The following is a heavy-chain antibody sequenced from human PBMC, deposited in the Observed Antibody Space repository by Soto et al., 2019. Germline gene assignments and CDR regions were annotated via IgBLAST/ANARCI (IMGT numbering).Heavy chain of an antibody. CDR3: AHRSIAARGGAFDI. D-gene: IGHD6-6*01. Sequence: SGPTLVNATQTLTLTCSFSGFSLSNSGVGVGCIRQPPGKALEWLALIYWNDDKRYSPSLKSRLTITKDTSKNQVVLTMTNMDPVDTATYSCAHRSIAARGGAFDIWGQGTMVTVSS. V-gene: IGHV2-5*01. CDR2: IYWNDDK. J-gene: IGHJ3*02. CDR1: GFSLSNSGVG.